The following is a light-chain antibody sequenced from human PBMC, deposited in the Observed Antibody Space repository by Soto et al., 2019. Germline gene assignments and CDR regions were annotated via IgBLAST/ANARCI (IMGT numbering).Light chain of an antibody. CDR3: SSYTSRNTLV. CDR2: EVR. Sequence: QSALTQPASVSGSPGQSITISCTGTSSDVGGYKYVSWYQKHPGKAPRLIIYEVRNRPSGVSNRFSGSKSGNTASLTISGFQAEDESDYYCSSYTSRNTLVFGGGTKLTVL. V-gene: IGLV2-14*01. CDR1: SSDVGGYKY. J-gene: IGLJ3*02.